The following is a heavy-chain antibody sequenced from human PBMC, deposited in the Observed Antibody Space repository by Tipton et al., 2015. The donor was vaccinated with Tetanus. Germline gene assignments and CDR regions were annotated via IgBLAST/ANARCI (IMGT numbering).Heavy chain of an antibody. CDR3: AGCQANYYHYAMDL. CDR1: GGSFSSFA. CDR2: IVPMFGTT. Sequence: QMQLVQSGAEMKKPGSSVRVSCKSSGGSFSSFAFSWVRQAPGQGLEWMGGIVPMFGTTKYSQRFQGRFALTADESTNTAYMELSGLGSDDTAVYYCAGCQANYYHYAMDLWGPGTTVTVSS. J-gene: IGHJ6*02. V-gene: IGHV1-69*01.